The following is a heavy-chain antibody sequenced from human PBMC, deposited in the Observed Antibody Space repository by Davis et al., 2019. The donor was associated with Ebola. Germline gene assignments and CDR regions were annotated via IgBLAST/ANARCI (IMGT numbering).Heavy chain of an antibody. V-gene: IGHV3-30-3*01. CDR3: ARERVTYGDYVGYYYYGMDV. Sequence: PGGSLRLSCAASGFTFSSYAMHWVRQAPGKGLEWVAVISYDGSNKYYADSVKGRFTISRDNSKNTLYLQMNSLRAEDTAVYYCARERVTYGDYVGYYYYGMDVWGQGTTVTVSS. J-gene: IGHJ6*02. CDR2: ISYDGSNK. CDR1: GFTFSSYA. D-gene: IGHD4-17*01.